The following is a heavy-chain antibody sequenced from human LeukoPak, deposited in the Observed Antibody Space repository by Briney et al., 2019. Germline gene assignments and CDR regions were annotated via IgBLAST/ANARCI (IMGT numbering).Heavy chain of an antibody. J-gene: IGHJ5*02. V-gene: IGHV1-46*01. Sequence: ASVKVSCKASGYTFTNYFMHWVRQAPGQGLEWMGVINPSGGSTSYVQNFQGRVTMTRDMSTSTVYMELSSLRSEDTAVYYCARGDGEVATGTENWFDPWGQGTLVTVSS. CDR1: GYTFTNYF. D-gene: IGHD1-1*01. CDR3: ARGDGEVATGTENWFDP. CDR2: INPSGGST.